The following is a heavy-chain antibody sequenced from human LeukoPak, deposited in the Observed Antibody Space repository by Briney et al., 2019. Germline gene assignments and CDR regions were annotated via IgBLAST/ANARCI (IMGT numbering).Heavy chain of an antibody. CDR2: IYYSGST. CDR3: ARIGKVVTAISPIRGFDY. V-gene: IGHV4-39*01. CDR1: GGSISSSSYY. D-gene: IGHD2-21*02. J-gene: IGHJ4*02. Sequence: SETLSLTCTVSGGSISSSSYYWGWIRQPPGKGLEWIGSIYYSGSTYYNPSLKSRVTISVDTSKNQFSLKLSSVTAADTAVYYCARIGKVVTAISPIRGFDYWGQGTLVTVSS.